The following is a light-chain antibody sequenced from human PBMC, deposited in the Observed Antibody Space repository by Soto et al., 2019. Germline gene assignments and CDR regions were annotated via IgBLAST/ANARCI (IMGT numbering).Light chain of an antibody. Sequence: QSVLTQPPSASGTPGQGVTISCSGSSSNIGSNTVNWYQQLPVTAPKLLIYSTNQRPSGVPDRFSGSKSGTSASLAISGLQSEDEADYICAAWDDSLNGYVFGTGTKLTVL. CDR1: SSNIGSNT. CDR2: STN. V-gene: IGLV1-44*01. J-gene: IGLJ1*01. CDR3: AAWDDSLNGYV.